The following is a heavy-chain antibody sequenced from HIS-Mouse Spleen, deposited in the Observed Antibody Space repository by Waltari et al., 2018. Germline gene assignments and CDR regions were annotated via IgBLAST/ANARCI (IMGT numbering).Heavy chain of an antibody. CDR1: GGSISSGGYY. J-gene: IGHJ5*02. CDR2: IYYSGST. CDR3: ARSPYYDFWSRYSDNWFDP. Sequence: QVQLQESGPGLVKPSQTLSLTCPVSGGSISSGGYYWSWIRQHPGQGLEWIGYIYYSGSTYYNPSLKSRVTISVDTSKNQFSLKLSSVTAADTAVYYCARSPYYDFWSRYSDNWFDPWGQGTLVTVSS. D-gene: IGHD3-3*01. V-gene: IGHV4-31*03.